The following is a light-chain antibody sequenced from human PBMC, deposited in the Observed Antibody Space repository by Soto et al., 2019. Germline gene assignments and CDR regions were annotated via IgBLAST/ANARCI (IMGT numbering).Light chain of an antibody. CDR2: IHRDGSH. CDR3: QTWDTVTWV. CDR1: SGHSSDP. V-gene: IGLV4-69*02. J-gene: IGLJ3*02. Sequence: QSVLTQSPSASASLGASVKLTCTLSSGHSSDPIAWHQQQPEKGPRYLMKIHRDGSHSKGDGIPDRFSGSSSGAERYLTISTLQSEDEGDYHCQTWDTVTWVFGGGTKLTVL.